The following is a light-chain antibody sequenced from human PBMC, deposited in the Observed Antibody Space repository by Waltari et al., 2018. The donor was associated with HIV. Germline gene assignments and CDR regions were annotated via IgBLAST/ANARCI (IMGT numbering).Light chain of an antibody. Sequence: QSALTQPASVSGSPGHEPTIPCTGTSSDLGGFIYSPWYKQHPCKAPKLMIYDVSNRPSGVSNRFSGSKSGNTASLTISGLQAEYEADYYCSSYTSSSTYVFGTGTKVTVL. CDR3: SSYTSSSTYV. J-gene: IGLJ1*01. V-gene: IGLV2-14*03. CDR1: SSDLGGFIY. CDR2: DVS.